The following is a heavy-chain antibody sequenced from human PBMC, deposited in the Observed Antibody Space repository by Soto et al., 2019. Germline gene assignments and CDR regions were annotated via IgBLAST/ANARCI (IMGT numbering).Heavy chain of an antibody. CDR3: AGDRYNWNYEGYYYGMDV. CDR1: GYSFTSYG. D-gene: IGHD1-7*01. V-gene: IGHV1-3*01. J-gene: IGHJ6*02. Sequence: QVQLVQSGAEVKKPGASVKVSCKASGYSFTSYGVHWVRQAPGQRLEWMGWINAGNDDTEHSQKFQGRVTITRDTSANKAKMELSSLRSEDTAVYYCAGDRYNWNYEGYYYGMDVWGQGTTVTVSS. CDR2: INAGNDDT.